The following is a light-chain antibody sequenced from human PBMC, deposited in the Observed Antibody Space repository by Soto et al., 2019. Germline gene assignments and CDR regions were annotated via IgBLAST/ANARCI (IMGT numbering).Light chain of an antibody. V-gene: IGKV1-5*03. CDR3: QHWHDYSWT. CDR2: KTS. J-gene: IGKJ1*01. CDR1: QSISIW. Sequence: DIHMTQSPSTRSASVGDRVTITCRASQSISIWLAWYQQKPGKAPNLLIYKTSSLETGVPSRFSGSGSGTEFTLTISSLQPDHFATYYCQHWHDYSWTFGQGTKVEVK.